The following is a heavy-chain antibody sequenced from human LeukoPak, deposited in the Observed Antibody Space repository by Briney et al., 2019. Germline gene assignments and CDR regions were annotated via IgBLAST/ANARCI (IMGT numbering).Heavy chain of an antibody. J-gene: IGHJ3*02. CDR1: GYSIRSGYY. CDR2: IYHSGST. V-gene: IGHV4-38-2*01. Sequence: PSETLSLTCAVSGYSIRSGYYWGWIRQPPGKGLEWIGSIYHSGSTYYNPSLKSRVTISVDTSKNQFSLKLSSVTAADTAVYYCARGAPYDSSGYYYDEDAFDIWGQGTMVTVSS. CDR3: ARGAPYDSSGYYYDEDAFDI. D-gene: IGHD3-22*01.